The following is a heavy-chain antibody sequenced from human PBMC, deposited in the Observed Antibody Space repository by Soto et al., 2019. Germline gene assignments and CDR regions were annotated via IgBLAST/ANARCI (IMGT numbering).Heavy chain of an antibody. D-gene: IGHD4-17*01. Sequence: GGSLRLSCAASGFTFSSYGMHWVRQAPGKGLEWVAVISYDGSNKYYADSVKGRFTISRDNSKNTLYLQMNSLRAEDTAVYYCAKGGDYGEKHHRNGYFQHWGQGTLVTVSS. CDR3: AKGGDYGEKHHRNGYFQH. CDR1: GFTFSSYG. V-gene: IGHV3-30*18. CDR2: ISYDGSNK. J-gene: IGHJ1*01.